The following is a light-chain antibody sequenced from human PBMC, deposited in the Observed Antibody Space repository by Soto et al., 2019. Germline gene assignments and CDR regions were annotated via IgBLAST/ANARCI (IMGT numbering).Light chain of an antibody. V-gene: IGKV1-5*03. CDR1: QSIRTW. CDR3: QQYSTYLWT. Sequence: DIQMTQSPSTLSASVGDRVTMTCRASQSIRTWLAWYQQKPGKAPRLLVYQASSLKSGVPSRFSGSGSETDFTLTITSLQPDDTATYFCQQYSTYLWTFGQGTKVDVK. CDR2: QAS. J-gene: IGKJ1*01.